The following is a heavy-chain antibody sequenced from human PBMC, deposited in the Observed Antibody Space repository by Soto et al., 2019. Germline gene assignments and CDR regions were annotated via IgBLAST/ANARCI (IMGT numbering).Heavy chain of an antibody. CDR1: GFTFSSYA. Sequence: GGSLRLSCAASGFTFSSYAMSWVRQAPGKGLEWVSAISGSGGSTYYADSVKGRFTISRDNSKNTLYLQMNSLRAEDTAVYYCANNPPRGGGVRGVTFDYWGQGTLVTVSS. CDR2: ISGSGGST. CDR3: ANNPPRGGGVRGVTFDY. J-gene: IGHJ4*02. D-gene: IGHD3-10*01. V-gene: IGHV3-23*01.